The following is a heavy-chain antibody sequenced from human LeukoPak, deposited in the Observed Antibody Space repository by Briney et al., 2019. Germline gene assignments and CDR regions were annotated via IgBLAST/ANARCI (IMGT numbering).Heavy chain of an antibody. D-gene: IGHD1-26*01. CDR2: ISGSGGST. Sequence: GGSLRLSCAASGFTFSSYSMTWVRQAPGKGLEWVSAISGSGGSTYYADSVKGRFTISRDNSKNTLYLQMNSLRAEDTAVYYCTRQVVGATLDPWGQGTLVTVSS. V-gene: IGHV3-23*01. CDR3: TRQVVGATLDP. CDR1: GFTFSSYS. J-gene: IGHJ5*02.